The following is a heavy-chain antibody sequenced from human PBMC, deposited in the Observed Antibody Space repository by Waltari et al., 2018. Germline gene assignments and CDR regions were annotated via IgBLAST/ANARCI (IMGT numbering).Heavy chain of an antibody. D-gene: IGHD5-18*01. CDR2: IKAGNGHT. CDR1: GYTFTDYA. Sequence: QVQLVQSGAEVKEPGASVRVSCKASGYTFTDYAIHWVRQAPGQGPEWIGWIKAGNGHTKYSQKFQGRVTIIRDTSANTAYMELHSLRSADTAVYYCARDSSGYNYGYGYWGQGTLVTVSS. J-gene: IGHJ4*02. V-gene: IGHV1-3*01. CDR3: ARDSSGYNYGYGY.